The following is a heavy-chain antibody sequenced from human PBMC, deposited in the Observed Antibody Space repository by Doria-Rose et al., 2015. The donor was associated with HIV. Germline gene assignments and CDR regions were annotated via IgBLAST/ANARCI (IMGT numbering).Heavy chain of an antibody. V-gene: IGHV2-26*01. CDR2: IFSDDER. J-gene: IGHJ4*02. Sequence: QITLKESGPVLVKPTETLTLTCTVSGVSLSSPGMGVSWIRQPPGKALEWLANIFSDDERSYNTFLKSRLTISRGTSKSQVVPTMTDMDPVDTATYYCARIKSSRWYHKYYFDFWGQGTLVIVSA. CDR3: ARIKSSRWYHKYYFDF. D-gene: IGHD6-13*01. CDR1: GVSLSSPGMG.